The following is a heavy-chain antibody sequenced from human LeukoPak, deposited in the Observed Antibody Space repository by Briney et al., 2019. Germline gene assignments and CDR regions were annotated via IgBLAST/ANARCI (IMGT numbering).Heavy chain of an antibody. CDR2: ISYGGNT. Sequence: SETLSLTCTVSGGSISSGDYYWSWIRQPPGKGPEWIGYISYGGNTYYNPSLKSRVAISADTPKNQFSLKLSSTTAADTAVYYCARAPVATPSEFDYWGQGTLVTVSS. CDR3: ARAPVATPSEFDY. CDR1: GGSISSGDYY. J-gene: IGHJ4*02. V-gene: IGHV4-30-4*01. D-gene: IGHD5-12*01.